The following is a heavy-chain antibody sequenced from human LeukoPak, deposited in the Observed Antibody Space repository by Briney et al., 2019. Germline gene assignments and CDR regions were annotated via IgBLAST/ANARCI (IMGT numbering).Heavy chain of an antibody. CDR1: GYTFTSYA. CDR3: ARGLSESYYDSSGYPL. D-gene: IGHD3-22*01. V-gene: IGHV7-4-1*02. J-gene: IGHJ4*02. CDR2: INTNTGNP. Sequence: ASVKVSCKASGYTFTSYAMNWMRQAPGQGLEWMGWINTNTGNPTYVQGFTGRFVFSLDTSVSTAYLQISSLKAEDTAVYYCARGLSESYYDSSGYPLWGQGTLVTVSS.